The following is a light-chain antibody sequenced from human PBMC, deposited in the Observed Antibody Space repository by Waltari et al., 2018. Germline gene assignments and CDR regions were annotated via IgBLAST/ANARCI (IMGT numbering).Light chain of an antibody. CDR3: MQGIHWPFT. V-gene: IGKV2-30*01. CDR2: KVS. J-gene: IGKJ3*01. CDR1: QSLVYTDGNTY. Sequence: DVVMTQSPLSLPVTLGQPASISCRSGQSLVYTDGNTYLSWFQQRPGQSPRRLIYKVSNRDSGVPDRFSGSGSGTDFTLKISGVEAEDIGIYYCMQGIHWPFTFGPGTKVGIK.